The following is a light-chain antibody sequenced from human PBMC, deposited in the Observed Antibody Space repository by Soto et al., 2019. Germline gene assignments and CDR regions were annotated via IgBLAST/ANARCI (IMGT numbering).Light chain of an antibody. CDR2: DAS. V-gene: IGKV3-11*01. Sequence: EIVLTQSPATLSLSPGERATLSCRASQSVSSYLAWYQQKPGQAPRLLIYDASNRAAGIPARFSGSGSRTDFTLTISSLEPEDFAVYYCQPRSNWTVFGGGTKVEIK. J-gene: IGKJ4*01. CDR1: QSVSSY. CDR3: QPRSNWTV.